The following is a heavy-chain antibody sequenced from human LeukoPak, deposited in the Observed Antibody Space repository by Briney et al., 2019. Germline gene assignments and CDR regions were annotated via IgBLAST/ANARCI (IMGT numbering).Heavy chain of an antibody. D-gene: IGHD3-9*01. CDR1: GFTVSSNY. CDR3: ARVGSDYDILTGPPDY. Sequence: PGGSLRLSCAASGFTVSSNYMSWVRQAPGKELEWVSVIYSGGSTYYADSVKGRFTISRDNSKNTLYLQMNSLRAEDTAVYYCARVGSDYDILTGPPDYWGQGTLVTVSS. V-gene: IGHV3-53*01. CDR2: IYSGGST. J-gene: IGHJ4*02.